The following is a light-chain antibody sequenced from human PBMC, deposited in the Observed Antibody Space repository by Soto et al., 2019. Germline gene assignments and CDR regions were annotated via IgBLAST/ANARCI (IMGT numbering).Light chain of an antibody. CDR2: GAS. J-gene: IGKJ2*01. Sequence: EIVLTQSPGTLSLSPGERATLSCRASQSVSSNYLAWYQQKPGQAPRVLIYGASTRATGIPDRFTGSGSGTDFTLTIRSLEPEYFALYYCQQYGTSRDYTFGQGTKLEI. V-gene: IGKV3-20*01. CDR3: QQYGTSRDYT. CDR1: QSVSSNY.